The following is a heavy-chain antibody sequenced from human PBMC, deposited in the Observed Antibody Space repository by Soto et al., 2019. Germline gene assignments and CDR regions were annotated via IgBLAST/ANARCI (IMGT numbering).Heavy chain of an antibody. J-gene: IGHJ5*02. V-gene: IGHV1-18*04. CDR1: GYTFVSYG. CDR2: ISPYNGNT. CDR3: ARDQNFFDSSGYYDH. D-gene: IGHD3-22*01. Sequence: QIQLVQSAAEVKKPGASVKVSCKTSGYTFVSYGISWVRQAPGQGLEWMGWISPYNGNTNFAQRFPGRVTLTTDTYTDSVYMELGTLKSDDTAVYYCARDQNFFDSSGYYDHWGQGTLITVSS.